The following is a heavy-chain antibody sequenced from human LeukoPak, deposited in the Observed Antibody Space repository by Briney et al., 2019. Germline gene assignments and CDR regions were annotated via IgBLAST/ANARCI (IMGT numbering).Heavy chain of an antibody. CDR1: GFTFRSSE. CDR2: IIDGGKTK. D-gene: IGHD5-12*01. V-gene: IGHV3-48*03. CDR3: ARDYSGWSLDP. Sequence: GRSLRLSCAAAGFTFRSSEMNWVRQAPGRWLGWVSYIIDGGKTKYYADSVKGRFTISRDNAKNSLYLQMNSLRAEDTAVYYCARDYSGWSLDPWGQGTLVTVSS. J-gene: IGHJ5*02.